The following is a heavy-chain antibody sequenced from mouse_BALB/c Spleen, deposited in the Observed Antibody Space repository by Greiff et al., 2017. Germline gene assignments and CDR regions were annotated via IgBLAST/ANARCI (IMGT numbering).Heavy chain of an antibody. Sequence: QVQLMESGAELVRPGASLKLSCKASGYTFTDYEMYWVKQTPVHGLEWIGAINPGSGGTAYKQKFKGKATLTADKSSSTAYMELSSLTSEDSAVYYCTTTGTGAWFADWGQGTLVTVSA. D-gene: IGHD4-1*01. J-gene: IGHJ3*01. V-gene: IGHV1-15*01. CDR3: TTTGTGAWFAD. CDR2: INPGSGGT. CDR1: GYTFTDYE.